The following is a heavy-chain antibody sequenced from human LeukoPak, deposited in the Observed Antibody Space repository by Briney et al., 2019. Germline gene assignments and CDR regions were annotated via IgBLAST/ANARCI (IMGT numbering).Heavy chain of an antibody. CDR1: GGSISIYY. CDR3: ARGHPFDP. J-gene: IGHJ5*02. Sequence: PSETLSLTCLVSGGSISIYYWSWLRQPPGKGLEWIGYIYYSGSTNYNPSLKSRVTISVDTSKNQFSLKLTSVTAADTAVYYCARGHPFDPWGQGTLVTVSS. CDR2: IYYSGST. V-gene: IGHV4-59*01.